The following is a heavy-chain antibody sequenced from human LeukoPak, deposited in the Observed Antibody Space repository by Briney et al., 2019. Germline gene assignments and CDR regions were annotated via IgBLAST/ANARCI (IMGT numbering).Heavy chain of an antibody. CDR1: GGSFSDFY. J-gene: IGHJ4*02. D-gene: IGHD5-24*01. CDR2: IKHGGFT. V-gene: IGHV4-34*01. Sequence: SETLSLTCAVHGGSFSDFYWTWLRHPPGKELEWIGEIKHGGFTSYHPSLRSRVTMSEDTSSNQFSLNLTSVTAADTAVYYCARGLGEGYPDYWGPGTLVTVSS. CDR3: ARGLGEGYPDY.